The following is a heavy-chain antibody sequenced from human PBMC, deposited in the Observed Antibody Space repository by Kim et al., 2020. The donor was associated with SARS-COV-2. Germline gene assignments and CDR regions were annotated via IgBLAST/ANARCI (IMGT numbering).Heavy chain of an antibody. D-gene: IGHD3-3*01. V-gene: IGHV1-69*01. J-gene: IGHJ4*02. CDR3: ARGVV. CDR2: SPMFGPA. Sequence: SPMFGPANSAPKFQGRVTITADESTSTAYMELSSLRSEDTAVYYCARGVVWGQGTLVTVSS.